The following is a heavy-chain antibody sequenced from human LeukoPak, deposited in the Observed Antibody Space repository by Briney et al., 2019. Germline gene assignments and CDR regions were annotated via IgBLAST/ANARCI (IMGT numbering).Heavy chain of an antibody. CDR2: IIPIFGTA. CDR3: ARDRLDCSSTSCYPPYNWFDP. D-gene: IGHD2-2*01. V-gene: IGHV1-69*13. CDR1: GGTFSSYA. Sequence: ASVKVSCKASGGTFSSYAISWMRQAPGQGLEWMGGIIPIFGTANYAQKFQGRVTITADESTSTAYMELSSLRSEDTAVYYCARDRLDCSSTSCYPPYNWFDPWGQGTLVTVSS. J-gene: IGHJ5*02.